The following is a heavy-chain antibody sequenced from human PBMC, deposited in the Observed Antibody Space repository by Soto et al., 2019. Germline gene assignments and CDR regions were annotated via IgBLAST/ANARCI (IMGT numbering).Heavy chain of an antibody. CDR3: AREEKQLARYGGDFDY. D-gene: IGHD6-13*01. CDR1: DGSVSSGNYY. V-gene: IGHV4-61*01. J-gene: IGHJ4*02. CDR2: ISYIGST. Sequence: PSETLSLTCTVSDGSVSSGNYYWSWIRQPPGRGLEWIGHISYIGSTNYNPSLKSRVTISVDTSKNQFSLKLTSVTAADTAVYYCAREEKQLARYGGDFDYWGQGTPVTAPQ.